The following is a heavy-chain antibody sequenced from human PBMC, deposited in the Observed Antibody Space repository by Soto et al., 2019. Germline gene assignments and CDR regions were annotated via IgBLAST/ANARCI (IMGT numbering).Heavy chain of an antibody. CDR3: AAICEDIVVVQAARPNVRLDH. V-gene: IGHV4-59*01. CDR1: GGSISSYY. CDR2: IYYSGST. D-gene: IGHD2-2*01. Sequence: SETLPLTCTVSGGSISSYYWSWIRQPPGKGLEWIGYIYYSGSTNYNPSLKSRVTISVDTSKNQFSLKLSSVTAADTAVYYCAAICEDIVVVQAARPNVRLDHCSQGTRVTVS. J-gene: IGHJ5*02.